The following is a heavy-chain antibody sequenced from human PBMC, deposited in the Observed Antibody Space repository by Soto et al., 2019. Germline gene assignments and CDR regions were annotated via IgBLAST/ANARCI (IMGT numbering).Heavy chain of an antibody. CDR2: VKSKTDGGSS. D-gene: IGHD1-26*01. J-gene: IGHJ4*01. CDR1: GCPFSNAW. V-gene: IGHV3-15*07. Sequence: GGSLRLSCAASGCPFSNAWINWVRQVPGKGLEWVGRVKSKTDGGSSDYAAPVKGRFAVSRDDSKNIVYLQMNSLKIEDTGVYYCTTDSRTTLPEIRFDYWGHGTQVTVSS. CDR3: TTDSRTTLPEIRFDY.